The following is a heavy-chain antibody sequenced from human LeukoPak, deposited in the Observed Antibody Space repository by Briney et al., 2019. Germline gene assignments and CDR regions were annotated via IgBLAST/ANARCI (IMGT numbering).Heavy chain of an antibody. Sequence: PGGSLRLSCAASGFTFSSYGMHWVRQAPGKGLEWMAFIRYDGSNKYYADSVKGRFTISRDNSKNTLYLQMNSLRAEDTAVYYCAKDRSIGTYYTFDSWGQGTLVTVSS. D-gene: IGHD1-26*01. CDR1: GFTFSSYG. V-gene: IGHV3-30*02. J-gene: IGHJ4*02. CDR3: AKDRSIGTYYTFDS. CDR2: IRYDGSNK.